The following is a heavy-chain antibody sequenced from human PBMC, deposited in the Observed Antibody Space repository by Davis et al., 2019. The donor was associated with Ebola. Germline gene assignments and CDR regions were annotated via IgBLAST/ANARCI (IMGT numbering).Heavy chain of an antibody. J-gene: IGHJ2*01. V-gene: IGHV3-23*01. CDR3: ARDLPGGDWYFDL. Sequence: GESLKISCAASGFTFSSYAMSWVRQAPGKGLEWVSAISGSGGSTYYADSVKGRFTISRDNSKNTLYLQMSSLRAEDTVVYYCARDLPGGDWYFDLWGRGTLVTVSS. CDR1: GFTFSSYA. CDR2: ISGSGGST. D-gene: IGHD1-14*01.